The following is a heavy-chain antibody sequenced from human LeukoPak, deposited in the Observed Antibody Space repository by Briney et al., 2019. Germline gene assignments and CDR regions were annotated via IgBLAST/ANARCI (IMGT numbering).Heavy chain of an antibody. D-gene: IGHD5-18*01. CDR3: ARGLSANFRAQLFYY. Sequence: SETLSVTCTVSGGSISSNYWSCIRQPPGKGLEWIGEINHSGSTNYNPSLKSRVTISVDTSKNQFSLKLSSVTAADTAVYYCARGLSANFRAQLFYYWGQGTLVTVSS. J-gene: IGHJ4*02. V-gene: IGHV4-34*01. CDR2: INHSGST. CDR1: GGSISSNY.